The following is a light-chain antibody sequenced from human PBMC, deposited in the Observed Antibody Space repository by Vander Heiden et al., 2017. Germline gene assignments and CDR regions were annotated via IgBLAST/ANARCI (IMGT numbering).Light chain of an antibody. V-gene: IGKV3-11*01. CDR1: KSVISY. J-gene: IGKJ4*02. CDR3: RQRSNWPLLT. CDR2: DAA. Sequence: EVVFTKSRVSLSLSPGGRATLSCRASKSVISYLAAYQQKPGQDPRILIYDAANSATGILARFSGSRSATDYSITISSLEPEDFAVYYCRQRSNWPLLTFGGGTKVEIK.